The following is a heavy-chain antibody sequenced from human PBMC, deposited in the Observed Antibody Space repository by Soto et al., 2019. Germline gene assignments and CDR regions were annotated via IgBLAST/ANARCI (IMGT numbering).Heavy chain of an antibody. CDR1: GFTFSSYA. D-gene: IGHD4-4*01. V-gene: IGHV3-64*01. J-gene: IGHJ6*02. CDR2: ISSNGGSI. Sequence: EVQLVESGGSLVQPGGSLRLSCAASGFTFSSYAMHWVRQAPGNGLEYVSAISSNGGSIYYGNSVKGRFTISRDNSKNTLYLQMGSLRAEDMAVYYCARLHNYHYPLDVWGQGTTVTVSS. CDR3: ARLHNYHYPLDV.